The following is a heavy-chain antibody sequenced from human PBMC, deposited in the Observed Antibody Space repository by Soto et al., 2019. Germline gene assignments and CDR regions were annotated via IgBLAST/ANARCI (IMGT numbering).Heavy chain of an antibody. CDR2: INSGGTVA. D-gene: IGHD3-16*01. V-gene: IGHV3-23*01. CDR3: AISTGGFGGLFVVPSDY. J-gene: IGHJ4*02. Sequence: GGSLRLSCAASGFTYDSYAMSWVRQAPGKGLEWVSGINSGGTVAHYADSVKGRFAISRDNSKNTLSLEMNSLRADDTGLYYCAISTGGFGGLFVVPSDYWGQGSLVTVSS. CDR1: GFTYDSYA.